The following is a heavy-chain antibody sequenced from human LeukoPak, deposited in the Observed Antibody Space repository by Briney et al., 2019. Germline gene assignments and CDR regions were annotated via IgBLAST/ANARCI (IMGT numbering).Heavy chain of an antibody. D-gene: IGHD3-3*01. CDR1: GYTSTGDY. CDR2: INPNSGGT. Sequence: ASVKVSCKASGYTSTGDYMHWVRQAPGQGLEWMGWINPNSGGTNYAQKFQGRVTMTRDTSISTAYMELSRLRSDDTAVYYCARACSDFWSGYYKDYWGQGTLVTVSS. V-gene: IGHV1-2*02. CDR3: ARACSDFWSGYYKDY. J-gene: IGHJ4*02.